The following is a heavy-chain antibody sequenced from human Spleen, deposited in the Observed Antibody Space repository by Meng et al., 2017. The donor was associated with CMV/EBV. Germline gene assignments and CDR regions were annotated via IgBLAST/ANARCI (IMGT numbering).Heavy chain of an antibody. J-gene: IGHJ4*02. CDR2: ISAYNGNT. D-gene: IGHD6-6*01. Sequence: ASGYTFTDYYIPWVRQAPGQGLEWMGWISAYNGNTNCAQKLQGRVTMTTDTSTSTAYMELKSLRSDDTAVFYCVRTLYSSSSDFDYWGQGTLVTVSS. CDR3: VRTLYSSSSDFDY. CDR1: GYTFTDYY. V-gene: IGHV1-18*04.